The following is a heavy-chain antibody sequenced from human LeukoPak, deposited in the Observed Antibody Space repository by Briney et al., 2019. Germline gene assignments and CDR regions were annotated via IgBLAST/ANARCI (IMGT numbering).Heavy chain of an antibody. J-gene: IGHJ3*02. CDR2: TYYRSQWSN. D-gene: IGHD4-23*01. CDR3: AKEARHGGFDI. CDR1: GDSISSNSAA. V-gene: IGHV6-1*01. Sequence: SQTLSLTSAISGDSISSNSAAWNWIRQSASSGLGWLGRTYYRSQWSNDYAVSVKSRITINPDTSKNPFSLQLNTVTPEDTAVYYCAKEARHGGFDICGQGTMVTVSS.